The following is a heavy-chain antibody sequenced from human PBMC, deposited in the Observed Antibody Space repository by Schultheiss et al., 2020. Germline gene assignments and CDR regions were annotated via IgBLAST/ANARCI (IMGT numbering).Heavy chain of an antibody. CDR1: GGSITGYY. J-gene: IGHJ5*02. Sequence: SQTLSLTCTVSGGSITGYYWSWIRQHPGKGLEWIGYICYSGTTYYNPSLKSRVTISVDTSKNQFSLKLSSVTAADTAVYYCARDRGGNSYLFDPWGQGTLVTISS. V-gene: IGHV4-59*12. CDR2: ICYSGTT. D-gene: IGHD4-23*01. CDR3: ARDRGGNSYLFDP.